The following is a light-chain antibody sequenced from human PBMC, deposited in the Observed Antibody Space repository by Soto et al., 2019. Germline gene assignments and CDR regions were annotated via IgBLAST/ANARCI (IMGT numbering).Light chain of an antibody. CDR1: SGHSSYT. V-gene: IGLV4-69*01. J-gene: IGLJ3*02. Sequence: QLVLTQSPSASASLGASVKLTCTLSSGHSSYTIVWHQQQPDKGPRYLMNLDSDGSHYKGDGIPDRFSGSSSGTERYLTISSLQSEDEADYYCQTCATGPDWVFGGGTKVTVL. CDR2: LDSDGSH. CDR3: QTCATGPDWV.